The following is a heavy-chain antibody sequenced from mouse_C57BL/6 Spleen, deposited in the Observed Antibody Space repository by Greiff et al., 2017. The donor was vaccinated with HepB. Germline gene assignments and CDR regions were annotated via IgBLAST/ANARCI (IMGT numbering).Heavy chain of an antibody. CDR2: IRLKSDNYAT. CDR1: GFTFSNYW. V-gene: IGHV6-3*01. Sequence: EVQGVESGGGLVQPGGSMKLSCVASGFTFSNYWMNWVRQSPEKGLEWVAQIRLKSDNYATHYAESVKGRFTISRDDSKSSVYLQMNNLRAEDTGIYYCTGYPTGYFDVWGTGTTVTVSS. D-gene: IGHD3-2*01. J-gene: IGHJ1*03. CDR3: TGYPTGYFDV.